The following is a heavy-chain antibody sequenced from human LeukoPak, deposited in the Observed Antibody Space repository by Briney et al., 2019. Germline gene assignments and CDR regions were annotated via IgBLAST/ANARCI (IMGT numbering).Heavy chain of an antibody. CDR1: GYTFTSYG. CDR3: ARGGYCSSTSCRNQYDAFDI. CDR2: ISAYNGNT. Sequence: ASVKVSCKASGYTFTSYGISWVRQAPGQGLEWMGWISAYNGNTNYAQKLQGRVTMTTDTSTSTAYMELRSLRSDDTAVYYCARGGYCSSTSCRNQYDAFDIWGQGTMVTVSS. V-gene: IGHV1-18*01. J-gene: IGHJ3*02. D-gene: IGHD2-2*01.